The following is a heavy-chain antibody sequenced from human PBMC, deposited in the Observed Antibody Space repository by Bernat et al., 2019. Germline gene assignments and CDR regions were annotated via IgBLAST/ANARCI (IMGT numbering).Heavy chain of an antibody. CDR1: GYTFTTYG. D-gene: IGHD3-9*01. V-gene: IGHV1-18*04. CDR2: ISAYNGNT. J-gene: IGHJ4*02. CDR3: ARGGKGNILAGDHYFDY. Sequence: QVQLVQSGAEVKKPGASVKVSCKASGYTFTTYGISWVRQAPGQGLEWMGWISAYNGNTNYAQKLQGRVTMTTDTSTTTAYMGLRGLRSDDTAVYYCARGGKGNILAGDHYFDYWGQGTLVTVSS.